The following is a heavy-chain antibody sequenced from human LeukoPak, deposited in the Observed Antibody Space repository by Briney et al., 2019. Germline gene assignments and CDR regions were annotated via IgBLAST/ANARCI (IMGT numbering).Heavy chain of an antibody. V-gene: IGHV1-46*01. Sequence: ASVKVSCKASGYSFTSYYMHWVRQAAGQGLEWMGIINPSGGSTSYVQKFQGRVTMTRDTSTSTVYMELSSLRSEDTAVYYCARDLGGGSYGWGKFDLWGRGTLVAVFS. D-gene: IGHD3-10*01. CDR2: INPSGGST. CDR3: ARDLGGGSYGWGKFDL. CDR1: GYSFTSYY. J-gene: IGHJ2*01.